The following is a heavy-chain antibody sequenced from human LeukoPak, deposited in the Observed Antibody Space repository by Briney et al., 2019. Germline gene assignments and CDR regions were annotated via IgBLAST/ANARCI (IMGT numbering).Heavy chain of an antibody. D-gene: IGHD6-19*01. J-gene: IGHJ4*02. CDR2: IIPIFGTA. Sequence: ASVKVSCKASGYTFTSYGISWVRQAPGQGLEWMGGIIPIFGTANYAQKFQGRVTITADESTSTAYMELSSLRSEDTAVYYCARVVEQWLADYWGQGTLVTVSS. CDR1: GYTFTSYG. V-gene: IGHV1-69*01. CDR3: ARVVEQWLADY.